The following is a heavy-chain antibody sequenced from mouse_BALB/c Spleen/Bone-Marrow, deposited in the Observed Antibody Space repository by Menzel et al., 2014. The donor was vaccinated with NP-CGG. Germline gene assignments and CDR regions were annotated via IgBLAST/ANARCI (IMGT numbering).Heavy chain of an antibody. CDR1: EFTFSSFG. D-gene: IGHD4-1*01. Sequence: VQLKESGGGLVQPGGSRKLSCAASEFTFSSFGMHWVRQAPEKGLEWVAYISSGGSIIYYADTVKGRLTISRDDPKNTLFLQMTSLRSEDTAMYYCTRGGNWDDFDYWGQGTTLTVSS. CDR2: ISSGGSII. J-gene: IGHJ2*01. V-gene: IGHV5-17*02. CDR3: TRGGNWDDFDY.